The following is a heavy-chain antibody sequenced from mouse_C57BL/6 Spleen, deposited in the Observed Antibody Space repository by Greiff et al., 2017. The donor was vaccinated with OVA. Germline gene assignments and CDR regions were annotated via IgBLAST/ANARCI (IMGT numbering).Heavy chain of an antibody. J-gene: IGHJ3*01. CDR2: ISDGGSYT. CDR3: ARDSNSFAY. Sequence: EVKVEESGGGLVKPGGSLKLSCAASGFTFSSYAMSWVRQTPEKRLEWVATISDGGSYTYYPDNVKGRFTISRDNAKNNLYLQMSHLKSEDTAMYYCARDSNSFAYWGQGTLVTVSA. D-gene: IGHD2-5*01. CDR1: GFTFSSYA. V-gene: IGHV5-4*03.